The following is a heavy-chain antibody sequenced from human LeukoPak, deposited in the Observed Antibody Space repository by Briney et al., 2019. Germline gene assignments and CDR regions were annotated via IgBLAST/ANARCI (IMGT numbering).Heavy chain of an antibody. Sequence: QPGGSLRLSCSASGFTFTTSPMHWVRQAPGKGLEYVSAITGDGSNTYYTDSEKGRFTISRDNSKNTLYLQMSSLRSEDTAVYYCARERSGWSYTFDYWGQGTLVTVSS. CDR3: ARERSGWSYTFDY. D-gene: IGHD6-19*01. CDR2: ITGDGSNT. V-gene: IGHV3-64D*09. J-gene: IGHJ4*02. CDR1: GFTFTTSP.